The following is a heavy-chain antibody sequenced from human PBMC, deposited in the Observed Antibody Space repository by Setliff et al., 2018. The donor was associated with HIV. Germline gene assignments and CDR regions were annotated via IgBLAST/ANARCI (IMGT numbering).Heavy chain of an antibody. J-gene: IGHJ4*02. V-gene: IGHV3-9*01. Sequence: GGSLRLSCTGSGFTFEDHAMHWVRQVPGKGLEWVAGISGNSGSIGYADSVKGRFTVSRDNAKTSLFLEMSSLRAEDTAVYYCTRTYCSSTSCYDDCWGQGTLVTVSS. D-gene: IGHD2-2*01. CDR1: GFTFEDHA. CDR2: ISGNSGSI. CDR3: TRTYCSSTSCYDDC.